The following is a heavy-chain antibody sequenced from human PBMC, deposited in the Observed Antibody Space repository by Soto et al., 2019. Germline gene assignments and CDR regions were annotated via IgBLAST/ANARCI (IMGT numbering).Heavy chain of an antibody. CDR2: INAGNGNT. V-gene: IGHV1-3*01. J-gene: IGHJ4*02. D-gene: IGHD3-9*01. Sequence: QVQLVQSGAEVKKPGASVKVSCKASGYTFTSYAMHWVRQAPGQRLEWMGWINAGNGNTKYSQKFQGRVTITRDTSASTAYMELSSLRSEDMAVDYCTRGPCGFDGAADYWGQGTLGTVSS. CDR3: TRGPCGFDGAADY. CDR1: GYTFTSYA.